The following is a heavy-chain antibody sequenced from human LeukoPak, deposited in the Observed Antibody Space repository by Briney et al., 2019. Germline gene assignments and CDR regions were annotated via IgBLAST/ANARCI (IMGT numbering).Heavy chain of an antibody. CDR1: GFTFSSYA. CDR2: ISTNGGIT. CDR3: ARGTSGTYSPSDY. D-gene: IGHD1-26*01. V-gene: IGHV3-64*02. Sequence: GGSLRLSCAASGFTFSSYAMHWVRQAPGKGPEYVAAISTNGGITYYADSVKGRFIISRDNYKNALYLQMGSLRVEDMAVYYCARGTSGTYSPSDYWGQGTLVTVSS. J-gene: IGHJ4*02.